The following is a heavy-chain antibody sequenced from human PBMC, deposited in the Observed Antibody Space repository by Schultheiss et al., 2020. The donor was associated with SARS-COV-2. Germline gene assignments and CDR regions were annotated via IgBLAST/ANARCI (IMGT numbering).Heavy chain of an antibody. Sequence: ASVKVSCKASGYTFTRYYMHWVRQAPGQGLEWMGIINPSGGSTTYAQKFQDRVTMTRDTSTSTVYMELSSLKSDDTAVYYCARDRGGFWGQGTLVTVSS. CDR2: INPSGGST. D-gene: IGHD3-10*01. CDR1: GYTFTRYY. CDR3: ARDRGGF. V-gene: IGHV1-46*01. J-gene: IGHJ4*02.